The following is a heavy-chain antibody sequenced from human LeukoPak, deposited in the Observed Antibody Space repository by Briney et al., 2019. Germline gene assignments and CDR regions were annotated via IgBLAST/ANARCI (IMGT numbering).Heavy chain of an antibody. CDR3: AKDKTSLVRGVMLH. V-gene: IGHV3-30*18. CDR1: GFSFSRFG. J-gene: IGHJ4*02. D-gene: IGHD3-10*01. Sequence: GGSLRLSCAASGFSFSRFGMHWVRQAPGKGLEWVAVISHDGSNKYYVDSVKGRFTISRDNSKNTLYLQMNSLRPEDTAVYYCAKDKTSLVRGVMLHWGLGTLITVSS. CDR2: ISHDGSNK.